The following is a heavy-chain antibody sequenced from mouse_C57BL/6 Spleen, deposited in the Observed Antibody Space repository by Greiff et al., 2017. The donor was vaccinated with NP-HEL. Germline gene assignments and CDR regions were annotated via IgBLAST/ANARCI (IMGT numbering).Heavy chain of an antibody. CDR2: IYPGSGST. D-gene: IGHD2-5*01. CDR1: GYTFTSYW. V-gene: IGHV1-55*01. CDR3: ARSDSNYRFAY. J-gene: IGHJ3*01. Sequence: VQLQQSGAELVKPGASVKMSCKASGYTFTSYWITWVKQRPGQGLEWIGDIYPGSGSTNYNEKFKSKATLTVDTSSSTSYMQLSSLTSEDSAVYYCARSDSNYRFAYWGQGTLVTVSA.